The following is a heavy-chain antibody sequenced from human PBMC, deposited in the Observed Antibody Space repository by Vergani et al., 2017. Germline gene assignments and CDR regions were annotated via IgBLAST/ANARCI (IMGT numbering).Heavy chain of an antibody. J-gene: IGHJ4*02. V-gene: IGHV3-7*01. CDR3: ARVEGYSGIY. CDR2: IKEDGSEK. Sequence: EVQLVESGGGLVQPGGSLRLSCAASGFTLSSFWMSWVRQAAGKGLEWVANIKEDGSEKFYVDSVRGRFVISRDNAKNSLYLQLNSLRADDTAVYYCARVEGYSGIYWGQGTLVTVSS. CDR1: GFTLSSFW. D-gene: IGHD5-12*01.